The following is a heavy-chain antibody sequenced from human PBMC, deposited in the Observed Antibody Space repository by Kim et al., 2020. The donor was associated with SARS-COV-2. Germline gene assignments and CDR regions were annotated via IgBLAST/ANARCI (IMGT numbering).Heavy chain of an antibody. Sequence: GGSPRLSCAASGFTFSSYSMNWVRQAPGKGLEWVSYISSSSSTIYYADSVKGRFTISRDNAKNSLYLQMNSLRDEDTAVYYCARETYDYIWGSYRYLFDYWGRGTLVTVSS. V-gene: IGHV3-48*02. CDR1: GFTFSSYS. CDR3: ARETYDYIWGSYRYLFDY. CDR2: ISSSSSTI. J-gene: IGHJ4*02. D-gene: IGHD3-16*02.